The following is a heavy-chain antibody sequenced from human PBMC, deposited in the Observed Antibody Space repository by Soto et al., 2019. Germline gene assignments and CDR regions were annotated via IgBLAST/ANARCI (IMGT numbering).Heavy chain of an antibody. J-gene: IGHJ5*02. Sequence: QVQLQESGPGLLKPSQTLSLTCTVSGGSISSGGYYWSWIRQHPGKGLEWIGYIYYSGSTYYHPSLKSRVTISVDTSKNQFSLKLSSVTAADTAVYYCARERTYYDILTGPLGWFDPWGQGTLVTVSS. V-gene: IGHV4-31*03. D-gene: IGHD3-9*01. CDR3: ARERTYYDILTGPLGWFDP. CDR1: GGSISSGGYY. CDR2: IYYSGST.